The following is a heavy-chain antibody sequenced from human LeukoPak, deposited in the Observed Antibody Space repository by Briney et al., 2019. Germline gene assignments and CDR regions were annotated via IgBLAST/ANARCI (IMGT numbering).Heavy chain of an antibody. CDR2: INPNSGGT. CDR1: GYTFTGYY. Sequence: ASVKVSCKASGYTFTGYYMHWVRQAPGQGLEWMGWINPNSGGTNYAQKFQGWVTMTRDTSISTAYMELSRLRSDDTAVYYCARGRAFGVTMMDAFDIWGQGTMVTVSS. V-gene: IGHV1-2*04. J-gene: IGHJ3*02. D-gene: IGHD3-3*01. CDR3: ARGRAFGVTMMDAFDI.